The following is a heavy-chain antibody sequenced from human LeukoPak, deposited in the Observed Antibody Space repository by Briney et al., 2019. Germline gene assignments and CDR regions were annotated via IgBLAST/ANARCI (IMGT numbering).Heavy chain of an antibody. Sequence: PSETLSLTCTVSYGSISSYSWSWIRQPPGKGLEWVGYIYYSGSTSYNPSLKCRVTISVDTSKNQFSLKLSSVTAADTAVYYCAREWSSWGQGTLVTVSS. CDR2: IYYSGST. J-gene: IGHJ5*02. V-gene: IGHV4-59*01. CDR3: AREWSS. D-gene: IGHD2-15*01. CDR1: YGSISSYS.